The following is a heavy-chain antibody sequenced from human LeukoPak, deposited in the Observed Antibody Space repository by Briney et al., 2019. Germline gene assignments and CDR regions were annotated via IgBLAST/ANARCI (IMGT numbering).Heavy chain of an antibody. J-gene: IGHJ4*02. Sequence: SETLSLTCTVSGGAISSSCYYWGWIRQPPEKGLEWIGSIYYSGSTYYNPSLKSRVTISVDTSKNQFSLKLSSVTAADTAVYYCARHQVRGYSNPDYWGQGTLVTVSS. CDR1: GGAISSSCYY. V-gene: IGHV4-39*01. CDR2: IYYSGST. D-gene: IGHD6-13*01. CDR3: ARHQVRGYSNPDY.